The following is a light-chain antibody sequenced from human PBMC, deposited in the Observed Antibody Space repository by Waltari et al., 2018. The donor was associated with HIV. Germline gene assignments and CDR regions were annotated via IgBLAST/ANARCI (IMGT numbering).Light chain of an antibody. CDR3: QSYDTTNHLI. CDR2: EDT. Sequence: FMLTQPHSMSASPGTTVTISCTRSSGTIASNSVQWYQQRPGGAPTTVVFEDTQRPSWGPERFSGSIDSSSNSASLTISGLKTEDEADYYCQSYDTTNHLIFGGGTKVTVL. V-gene: IGLV6-57*04. CDR1: SGTIASNS. J-gene: IGLJ2*01.